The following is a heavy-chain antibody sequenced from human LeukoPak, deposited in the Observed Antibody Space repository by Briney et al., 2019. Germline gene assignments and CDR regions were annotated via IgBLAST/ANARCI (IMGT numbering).Heavy chain of an antibody. J-gene: IGHJ6*03. D-gene: IGHD3-3*01. V-gene: IGHV3-48*04. Sequence: PGGSLRLSCAASGFTFSSYSMNWVRQAPGKGLEWVSYISSSSSTIYYADSVKGRFTISRDNAKNSLYLQMNSLRAEDTAVYYCARDGGINDFWSGYLDYYMDVWGKGTTVTVSS. CDR3: ARDGGINDFWSGYLDYYMDV. CDR1: GFTFSSYS. CDR2: ISSSSSTI.